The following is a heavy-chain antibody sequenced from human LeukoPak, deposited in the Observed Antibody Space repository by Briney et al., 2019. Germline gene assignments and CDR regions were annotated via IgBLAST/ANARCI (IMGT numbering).Heavy chain of an antibody. CDR1: GFRASDYY. CDR2: TRGSGDT. D-gene: IGHD2-15*01. J-gene: IGHJ5*02. V-gene: IGHV3-66*01. Sequence: GGSLRLSCAVSGFRASDYYMSWVRQAPGKGLEWVALTRGSGDTFYRDSVKGRFTISRDDSKNTVYLRMNSLRVEDTAVYFCARDRAATQDWVEFDPWGQGTLVTVSS. CDR3: ARDRAATQDWVEFDP.